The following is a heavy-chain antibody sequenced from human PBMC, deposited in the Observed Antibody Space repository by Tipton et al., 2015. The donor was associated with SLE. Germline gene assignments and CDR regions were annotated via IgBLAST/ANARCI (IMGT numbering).Heavy chain of an antibody. D-gene: IGHD2-15*01. CDR1: GFTLNSYW. Sequence: GSLRLSCAVSGFTLNSYWMSWVRQAPGKGLEWVANIKQDGSEIYYVDSVKGRFTISRDTAKNSLFLQMNSLRAEDTGVYYCARGVAVDYWGPGTLVTVSS. J-gene: IGHJ4*02. CDR2: IKQDGSEI. V-gene: IGHV3-7*01. CDR3: ARGVAVDY.